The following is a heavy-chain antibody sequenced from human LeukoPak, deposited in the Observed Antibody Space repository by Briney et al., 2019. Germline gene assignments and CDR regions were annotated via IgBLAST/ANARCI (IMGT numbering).Heavy chain of an antibody. CDR3: AKDYYDSSGYPNWFDP. V-gene: IGHV3-23*01. J-gene: IGHJ5*02. Sequence: PGGSLRLSCAASGFTFSSYAMSWVRQAPGKGLEWVSAISGSGGSTYYADSAKGRFTISRDNSKNTLYLQMNSLRAEDTAVYYCAKDYYDSSGYPNWFDPWGQGTLVTVSS. D-gene: IGHD3-22*01. CDR2: ISGSGGST. CDR1: GFTFSSYA.